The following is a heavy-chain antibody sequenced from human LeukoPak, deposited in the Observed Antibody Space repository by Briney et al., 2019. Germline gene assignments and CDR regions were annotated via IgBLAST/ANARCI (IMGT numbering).Heavy chain of an antibody. CDR3: VATHGYSYRFGDF. V-gene: IGHV4-59*01. CDR1: TPSIGSYF. CDR2: ISYSGRA. J-gene: IGHJ4*02. D-gene: IGHD5-18*01. Sequence: SETLSPTCTVSTPSIGSYFWTWIRQSPGKGLEWIGYISYSGRAYYSPSLKGRLTMSIDTSKKQYSLNLTSVTAADTAVYYCVATHGYSYRFGDFWGQGALVTVSS.